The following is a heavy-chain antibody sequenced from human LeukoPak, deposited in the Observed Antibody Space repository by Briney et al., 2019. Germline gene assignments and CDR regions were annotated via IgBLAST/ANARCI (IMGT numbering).Heavy chain of an antibody. J-gene: IGHJ3*02. CDR2: INHSGST. D-gene: IGHD4-17*01. Sequence: SETLSLTCAVYGGSFSGYYWSWIRQPPGKGLEWIGEINHSGSTNYNPSLKSRVTISVDTSKNQFSLKLSSVTAADTAVYYCASRGDYVRAAFDIWGQGTMVTVSS. CDR3: ASRGDYVRAAFDI. V-gene: IGHV4-34*01. CDR1: GGSFSGYY.